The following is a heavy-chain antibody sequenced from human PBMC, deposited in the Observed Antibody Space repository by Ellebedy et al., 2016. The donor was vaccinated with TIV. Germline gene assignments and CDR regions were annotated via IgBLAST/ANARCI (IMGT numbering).Heavy chain of an antibody. Sequence: GESLKISCAASGFTFSSYAMTWVRQAPGEGLEWVSAITVSSATIYYADSLKGRFTISRDYSKNTLYLQMNSLRADDTAIYYFAKGASLNWFDPWGQGTLVTVSS. J-gene: IGHJ5*02. V-gene: IGHV3-23*01. CDR1: GFTFSSYA. CDR2: ITVSSATI. CDR3: AKGASLNWFDP.